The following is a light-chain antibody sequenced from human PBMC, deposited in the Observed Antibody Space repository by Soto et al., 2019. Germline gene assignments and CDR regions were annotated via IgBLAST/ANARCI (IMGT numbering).Light chain of an antibody. Sequence: DIVMTQSPDSLAVSLVERATINCKSSHIVLYSSNNKNYLAWYQQKPGQPPKLLIYWASTRESGVPDRFSGSGSGTDFTLTISSLQAEDVAVYYCQQYYSTPRTFGQGTKVDIK. CDR3: QQYYSTPRT. J-gene: IGKJ1*01. CDR2: WAS. CDR1: HIVLYSSNNKNY. V-gene: IGKV4-1*01.